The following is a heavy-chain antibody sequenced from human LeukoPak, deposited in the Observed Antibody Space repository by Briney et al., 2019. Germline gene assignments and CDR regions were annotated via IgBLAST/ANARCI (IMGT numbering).Heavy chain of an antibody. CDR3: ARAVRTVYYFDY. CDR2: INPNSGGT. V-gene: IGHV1-2*02. J-gene: IGHJ4*02. Sequence: GASVKVSCKASGYTFTGYYMHWVRQAPGQGLERMGWINPNSGGTNYAQKFQGRVTMTRDTSISTACMELSRLRSDDTAVYYCARAVRTVYYFDYWGQGTLVTVSS. D-gene: IGHD3-10*01. CDR1: GYTFTGYY.